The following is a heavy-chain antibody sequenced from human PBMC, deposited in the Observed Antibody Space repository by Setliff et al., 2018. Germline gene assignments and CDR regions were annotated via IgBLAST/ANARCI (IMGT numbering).Heavy chain of an antibody. CDR2: INDRGST. Sequence: SETLSLTCAVYGGSFSGYFWSWIRQAPGRGLEWIGEINDRGSTHYNPSLKSRVTISIDTSNNSFSLNLFSVTAADTAVYYCAGRDYSGGDSWGHGTLVTVSS. CDR3: AGRDYSGGDS. J-gene: IGHJ5*01. CDR1: GGSFSGYF. D-gene: IGHD4-4*01. V-gene: IGHV4-34*01.